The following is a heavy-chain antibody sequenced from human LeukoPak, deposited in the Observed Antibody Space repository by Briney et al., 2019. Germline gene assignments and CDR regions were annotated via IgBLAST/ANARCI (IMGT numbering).Heavy chain of an antibody. Sequence: GGSLRLSCAASGFTFSSYEMNWVRQAPGKGLEWVSYISSSGSTIYYADSVKGRFTISRDNAKNSLYLQMNSLRAEDTAVYYCARGGGSGWYYFDYWGQGTLVTVSS. CDR3: ARGGGSGWYYFDY. CDR2: ISSSGSTI. V-gene: IGHV3-48*03. J-gene: IGHJ4*02. CDR1: GFTFSSYE. D-gene: IGHD6-19*01.